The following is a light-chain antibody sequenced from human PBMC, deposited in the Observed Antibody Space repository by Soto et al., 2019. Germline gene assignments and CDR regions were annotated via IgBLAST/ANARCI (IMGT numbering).Light chain of an antibody. V-gene: IGKV3-20*01. J-gene: IGKJ2*01. CDR2: RAS. CDR1: QSVSSIY. Sequence: EIVLTQSPGTLSLSPGERATLSCRASQSVSSIYLAWYQQNPGQAPRLLIYRASSRATGIPDRFSGSGSGTDFTLTISRLEPEDVAVYYCQQYGGSPPYTFGQGTKLEIK. CDR3: QQYGGSPPYT.